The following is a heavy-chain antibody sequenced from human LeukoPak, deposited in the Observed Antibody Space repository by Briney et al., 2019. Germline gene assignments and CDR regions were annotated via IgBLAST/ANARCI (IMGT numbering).Heavy chain of an antibody. D-gene: IGHD6-19*01. V-gene: IGHV3-23*01. J-gene: IGHJ6*02. CDR1: GFTFSSYA. CDR2: INGGGDDT. CDR3: AKEGSSGWYDYYGLEV. Sequence: GGSLRLSCAASGFTFSSYAMSWVRQAPGKGPEWVSDINGGGDDTYYADSVKGRFTISRDNSKNTLYLQMTSLGVGDTAVYYCAKEGSSGWYDYYGLEVWGQGTTVTVSS.